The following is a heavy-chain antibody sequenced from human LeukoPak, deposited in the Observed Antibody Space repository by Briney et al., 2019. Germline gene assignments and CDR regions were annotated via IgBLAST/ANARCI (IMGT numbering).Heavy chain of an antibody. V-gene: IGHV3-48*03. CDR3: ARGPKSYGDYFDY. D-gene: IGHD4-17*01. CDR1: GFTFSSYE. J-gene: IGHJ4*02. Sequence: TGGSLRLSCAASGFTFSSYEMNWVRRAPGKGLEWVSYISSSGSTTLYADSVKGRFTISRDNAKNSLFLQMNSLRAEDTAVYYCARGPKSYGDYFDYWGQGTLVTVSS. CDR2: ISSSGSTT.